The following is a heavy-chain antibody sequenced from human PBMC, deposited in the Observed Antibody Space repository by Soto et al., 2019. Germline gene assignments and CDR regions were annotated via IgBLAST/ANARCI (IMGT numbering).Heavy chain of an antibody. CDR3: ARVIMDV. CDR1: GGSISRSSYY. CDR2: IYYSGST. V-gene: IGHV4-39*01. J-gene: IGHJ6*02. Sequence: SETLSLTCTVSGGSISRSSYYWGWIRQPPGKGLEWIGSIYYSGSTYYNPSLKSRVTISVDTSKNQFSLKLSSVTAADTAVYYCARVIMDVWGQGTTVTVSS.